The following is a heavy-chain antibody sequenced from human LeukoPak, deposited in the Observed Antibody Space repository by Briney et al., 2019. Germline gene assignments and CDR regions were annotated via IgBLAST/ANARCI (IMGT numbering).Heavy chain of an antibody. Sequence: GSLRLSCAASGFTFSSYSMNWVRQAPGKGLEWVSSISSSSSYIYYADSVKGRFTIYRDKAKNSLYLQMNSLRAEDTAIYYCAREGMVATFDYWGQGTLVTVSS. V-gene: IGHV3-21*01. J-gene: IGHJ4*02. CDR1: GFTFSSYS. D-gene: IGHD5-12*01. CDR3: AREGMVATFDY. CDR2: ISSSSSYI.